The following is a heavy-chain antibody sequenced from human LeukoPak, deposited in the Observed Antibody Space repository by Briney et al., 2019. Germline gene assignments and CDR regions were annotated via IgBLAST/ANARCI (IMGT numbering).Heavy chain of an antibody. CDR2: INWSGGST. D-gene: IGHD1-26*01. CDR3: ARVGTSYGAFDM. CDR1: GFTFDDYG. J-gene: IGHJ3*02. Sequence: GGSLRLSCAASGFTFDDYGMSWVRQAPGKGLEWVSGINWSGGSTGYADSVKGRFTISRDNAKNSLYLQMTSLRAEDTALFYCARVGTSYGAFDMWGQGIMVTVSS. V-gene: IGHV3-20*04.